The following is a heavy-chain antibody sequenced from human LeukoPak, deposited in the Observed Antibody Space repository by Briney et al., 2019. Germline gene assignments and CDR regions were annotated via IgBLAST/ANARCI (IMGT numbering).Heavy chain of an antibody. CDR2: MNPNSGNT. D-gene: IGHD6-13*01. CDR3: AFSYSSSWYYFDY. Sequence: ASVKVSCKASGYTFTSYDINWVRQATGQGLEWMGWMNPNSGNTGYAQKFQGRVTMTRNTSISTAYMELSSPRSEDTAVYYCAFSYSSSWYYFDYWGQGTLVTVSS. CDR1: GYTFTSYD. V-gene: IGHV1-8*01. J-gene: IGHJ4*02.